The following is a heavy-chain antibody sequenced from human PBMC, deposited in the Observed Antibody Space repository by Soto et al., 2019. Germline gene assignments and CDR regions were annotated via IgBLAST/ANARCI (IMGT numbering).Heavy chain of an antibody. CDR3: ATLTADF. CDR1: GFSLTTGVG. V-gene: IGHV2-5*02. CDR2: VYWVDDK. Sequence: ITLEESGPTLVKPTETLTLTCTFSGFSLTTGVGVGWVRQTPGKALEWLALVYWVDDKHYNPSLKTRLTITKDDSKGQVVLTMTKMDPADSATYYCATLTADFWGPGTLVTVS. J-gene: IGHJ4*02.